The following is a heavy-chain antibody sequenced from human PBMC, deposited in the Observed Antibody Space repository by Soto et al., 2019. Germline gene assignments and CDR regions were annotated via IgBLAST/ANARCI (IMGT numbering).Heavy chain of an antibody. Sequence: QVQLVQSGAEVKKPGSSVKVSCKVSGGTFSNYAIDWVRVAPGHGLEWMGGIVPIFGTRYYTQKFQGRATIIADDSTTTGYLEMSSLRSEDTAIYYCARVEAVAGLYNYHGLDVWGQGTAVTVSS. CDR3: ARVEAVAGLYNYHGLDV. CDR1: GGTFSNYA. V-gene: IGHV1-69*12. CDR2: IVPIFGTR. J-gene: IGHJ6*02. D-gene: IGHD6-19*01.